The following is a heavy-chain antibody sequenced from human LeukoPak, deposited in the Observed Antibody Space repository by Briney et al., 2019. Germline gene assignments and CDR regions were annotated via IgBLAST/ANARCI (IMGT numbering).Heavy chain of an antibody. CDR1: GFTFSSYA. D-gene: IGHD5-12*01. V-gene: IGHV3-23*01. CDR2: ISGSGDST. CDR3: AKAYRGYFFDY. Sequence: GGSLRLSCAASGFTFSSYAMSWVRQAPGKGLEWVSTISGSGDSTYFADSVKGRFTISRDNSKNTVYLQMNSLRAEDTAVYYCAKAYRGYFFDYWGQGTLVTVSS. J-gene: IGHJ4*02.